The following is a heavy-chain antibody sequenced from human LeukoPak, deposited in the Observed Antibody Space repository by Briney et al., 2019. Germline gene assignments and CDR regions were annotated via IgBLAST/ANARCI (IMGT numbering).Heavy chain of an antibody. CDR1: GYSFTSYW. CDR3: ARLGWGSSGWYCFDY. J-gene: IGHJ4*02. CDR2: IYPGDSDT. Sequence: GESLKISCKGSGYSFTSYWIGWVRQMPGKGLEWMGIIYPGDSDTRYSPSFQGQVTISADKSISTAYLQWSSLKASDTAMYYCARLGWGSSGWYCFDYWGQGTLVTVSS. V-gene: IGHV5-51*01. D-gene: IGHD6-19*01.